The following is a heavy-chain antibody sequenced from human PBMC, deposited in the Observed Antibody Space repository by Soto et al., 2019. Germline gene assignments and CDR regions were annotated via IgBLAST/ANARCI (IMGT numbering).Heavy chain of an antibody. D-gene: IGHD2-2*01. CDR2: INPSGGGT. Sequence: VQLVQSGAEGKNPGASVKVSCKASGHTFSSYYIHWVRQAPGQGLEWMGVINPSGGGTSYAQKFKGRVTMTRDTSTSTVFMELSSLRYEDTAVFYCARGLPCGSTTCFGGELAYWGQGPLVTVSS. CDR1: GHTFSSYY. J-gene: IGHJ4*02. V-gene: IGHV1-46*01. CDR3: ARGLPCGSTTCFGGELAY.